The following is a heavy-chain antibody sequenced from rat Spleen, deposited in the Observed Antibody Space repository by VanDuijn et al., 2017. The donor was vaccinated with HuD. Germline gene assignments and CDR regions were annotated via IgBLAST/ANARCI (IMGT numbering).Heavy chain of an antibody. J-gene: IGHJ2*01. V-gene: IGHV2-6*01. CDR3: ARDPGSSG. D-gene: IGHD1-4*01. Sequence: QVQLKESGPGLVQPSQTLSLTCTVSGFSLTSYTVSWVRQPPGKGLEWIAAISSGGSTYYNSALKSRLSISRDTSKRQVYLKMNSLQTEDTATYYCARDPGSSGWGQGVMVTVSS. CDR1: GFSLTSYT. CDR2: ISSGGST.